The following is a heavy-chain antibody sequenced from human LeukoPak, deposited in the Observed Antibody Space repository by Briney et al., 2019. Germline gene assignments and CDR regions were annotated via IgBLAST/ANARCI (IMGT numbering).Heavy chain of an antibody. CDR2: ISADGGSA. J-gene: IGHJ4*02. CDR1: GLNFGESA. CDR3: AEESGKFDY. V-gene: IGHV3-43*02. Sequence: TGGSLRLSCVASGLNFGESAMHWVRQAPGKGLEWVSLISADGGSAFSADSVKGRFSISRDNSKNSLYLQMDSLRSEDTAMYYCAEESGKFDYWGQGTLVVVSS.